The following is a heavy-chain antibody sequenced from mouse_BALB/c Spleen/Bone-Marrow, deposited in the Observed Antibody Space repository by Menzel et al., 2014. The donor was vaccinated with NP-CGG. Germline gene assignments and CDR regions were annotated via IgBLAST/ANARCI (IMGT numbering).Heavy chain of an antibody. CDR1: DYTFTTYW. J-gene: IGHJ3*01. CDR3: ARFWYAY. CDR2: IDPRTGYT. Sequence: VQLQQSGAELAKPGASVKMSCKVSDYTFTTYWMHWVKQRPGQGLEWIGYIDPRTGYTEYNQKFKDKATLTADKSSSTAYVPLSGPTSEDSAVYYCARFWYAYWGQGTLVTVSA. V-gene: IGHV1-7*01.